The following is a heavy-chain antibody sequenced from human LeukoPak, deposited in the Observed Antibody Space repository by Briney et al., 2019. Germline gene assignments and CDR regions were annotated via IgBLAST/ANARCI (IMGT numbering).Heavy chain of an antibody. V-gene: IGHV3-23*01. CDR3: AKDREQLSPYWFDS. D-gene: IGHD6-13*01. J-gene: IGHJ5*01. CDR1: GFIFNNYV. Sequence: GGSLRLSCAASGFIFNNYVMTWVRQAPGTGLERVSTISGSGAGTYYADSVKGRFTISRDNSKNALYLQMNSLRADDTAIYYCAKDREQLSPYWFDSWGQGTLVTVSS. CDR2: ISGSGAGT.